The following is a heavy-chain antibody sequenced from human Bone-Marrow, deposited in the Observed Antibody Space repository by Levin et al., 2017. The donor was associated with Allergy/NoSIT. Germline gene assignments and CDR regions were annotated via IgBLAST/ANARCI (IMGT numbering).Heavy chain of an antibody. V-gene: IGHV4-39*01. CDR1: GGSITSGSYY. Sequence: MAGGSLRLSCTVSGGSITSGSYYWGWIRQPPGKGLEWIGRIYYSGRSFYSLSLKSRVTISVDMSQKQFSLKLSHVTAADTAVYYYAVHHDDFFTGYSYYFACWGQGVLVTFSS. J-gene: IGHJ4*02. D-gene: IGHD3-9*01. CDR2: IYYSGRS. CDR3: AVHHDDFFTGYSYYFAC.